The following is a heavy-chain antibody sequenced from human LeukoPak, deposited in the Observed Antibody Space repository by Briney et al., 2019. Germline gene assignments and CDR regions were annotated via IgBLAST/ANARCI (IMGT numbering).Heavy chain of an antibody. D-gene: IGHD6-13*01. V-gene: IGHV5-51*01. CDR1: GYSFISYW. CDR2: IYPGDSDT. J-gene: IGHJ4*02. CDR3: ARPLRSSSSWYFDY. Sequence: GESLKISCKGSGYSFISYWIGWVRQMPGKGVEWMGIIYPGDSDTRYSPSFQGQVTISADKSISTAYLQWSSLKASDTAMYYCARPLRSSSSWYFDYRGQGTLVTVSS.